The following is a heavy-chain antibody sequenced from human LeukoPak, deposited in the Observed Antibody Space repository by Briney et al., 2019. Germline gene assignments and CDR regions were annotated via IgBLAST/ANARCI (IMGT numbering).Heavy chain of an antibody. CDR3: ARLTKFLTTYYPTP. CDR2: IFSSGST. V-gene: IGHV4-59*08. CDR1: GGSITGYY. J-gene: IGHJ5*02. D-gene: IGHD2/OR15-2a*01. Sequence: PPETLSLTCTVSGGSITGYYWSWIRQPPGKGLEWVGYIFSSGSTNYNPSLKSRVTISLDTSKSQFSLKLISVTASDTAVYYCARLTKFLTTYYPTPWGQGTLVTVSS.